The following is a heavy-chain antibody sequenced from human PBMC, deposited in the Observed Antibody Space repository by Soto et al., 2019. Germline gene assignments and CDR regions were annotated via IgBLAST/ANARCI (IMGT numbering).Heavy chain of an antibody. CDR1: GGSISSYY. V-gene: IGHV4-59*08. Sequence: SETLSLTCTVSGGSISSYYWSWIRQPPGKGLEWIGYIYYSGSTNYNPSLKSRVTISVDTSKNQFSLKLSSVTAADTAVYYCARLDYDFSIDYWGQGTLVTVSS. J-gene: IGHJ4*02. CDR3: ARLDYDFSIDY. D-gene: IGHD3-3*01. CDR2: IYYSGST.